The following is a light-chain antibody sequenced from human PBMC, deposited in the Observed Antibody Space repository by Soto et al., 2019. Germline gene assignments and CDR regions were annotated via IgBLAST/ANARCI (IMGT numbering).Light chain of an antibody. CDR3: QQYNNWPPRST. V-gene: IGKV3-15*01. CDR1: RSVSTN. Sequence: EIVMTQSPTTLSVSPGEGATLXXRARRSVSTNLAWYQQKPGQAPTLLXXGAATRATGIAARFSGSGSGSEFTLTISSLQSEDYAVYYCQQYNNWPPRSTFGQGTRLDIK. J-gene: IGKJ5*01. CDR2: GAA.